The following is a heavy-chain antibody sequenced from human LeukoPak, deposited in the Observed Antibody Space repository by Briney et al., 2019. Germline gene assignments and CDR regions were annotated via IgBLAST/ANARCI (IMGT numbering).Heavy chain of an antibody. CDR1: GYTFTRYY. CDR3: ARDGVAGTYYFDY. D-gene: IGHD6-19*01. CDR2: ISPSGGST. V-gene: IGHV1-46*01. J-gene: IGHJ4*02. Sequence: ASVKVSCKASGYTFTRYYMHWVRQAPGQGLEWMGMISPSGGSTSYPQKFQGRVTMTRDTSTSTVYMELSSLRSEDTAVYFCARDGVAGTYYFDYWGQGTLVTVS.